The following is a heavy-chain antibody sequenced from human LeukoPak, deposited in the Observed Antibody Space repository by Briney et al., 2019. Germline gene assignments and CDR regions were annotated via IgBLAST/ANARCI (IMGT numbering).Heavy chain of an antibody. CDR2: ISANNGNT. CDR3: AREPEPYSCSKGLDY. V-gene: IGHV1-18*01. D-gene: IGHD6-6*01. Sequence: GASVKVSCKASGYTFTSYCISWVRQAPGQGLEWMGWISANNGNTNYAQKLQGRVTMTTDTSTSTAYMELRSLRSDDTAVYYCAREPEPYSCSKGLDYWGEGTLVTVSS. J-gene: IGHJ4*02. CDR1: GYTFTSYC.